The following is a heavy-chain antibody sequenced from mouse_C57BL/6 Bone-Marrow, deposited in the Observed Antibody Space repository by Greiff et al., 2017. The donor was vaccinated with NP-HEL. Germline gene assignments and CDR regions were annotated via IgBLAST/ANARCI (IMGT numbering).Heavy chain of an antibody. D-gene: IGHD2-4*01. CDR1: GFTFSSYA. Sequence: EVNVVESGGGLVKPGGSLKLSCAASGFTFSSYAMSWVRQTPEKRLEWVATISDGGSYTCYPDNVKGRFTISRDNAKNNLYLQMSHLKSEDTAMYYCAREESFYYDYDKYFDVWGTGTTVTVSS. CDR3: AREESFYYDYDKYFDV. CDR2: ISDGGSYT. V-gene: IGHV5-4*01. J-gene: IGHJ1*03.